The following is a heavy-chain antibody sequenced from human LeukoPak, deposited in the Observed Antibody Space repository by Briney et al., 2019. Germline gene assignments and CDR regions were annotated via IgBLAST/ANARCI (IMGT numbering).Heavy chain of an antibody. J-gene: IGHJ6*02. V-gene: IGHV4-39*07. CDR3: ARTLPLYGMDV. CDR1: GGSIRSSYYY. D-gene: IGHD2-21*02. CDR2: IYDSGST. Sequence: PSETLSLTCTVSGGSIRSSYYYWGWIRQPPGKGLEWIGSIYDSGSTYYNPSLKSRVTISVDTSKNQFSLKLSSVTAADTAVYYCARTLPLYGMDVWGQGTTVTVSS.